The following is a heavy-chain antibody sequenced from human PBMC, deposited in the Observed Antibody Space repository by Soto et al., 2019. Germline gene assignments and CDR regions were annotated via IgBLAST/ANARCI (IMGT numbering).Heavy chain of an antibody. CDR1: GGSISSDDYY. D-gene: IGHD3-3*01. Sequence: QVQLQGSGPGLVKPSQTLSLTCTVSGGSISSDDYYWSWIRQPPGKGLEWIGYIYYSGSTYYNPSLKSRVTISSDTSKNQFSLNLSSVTAADTAVYYCARVGWSQPNRYFDLWGRGTLVTVSS. CDR2: IYYSGST. J-gene: IGHJ2*01. V-gene: IGHV4-30-4*01. CDR3: ARVGWSQPNRYFDL.